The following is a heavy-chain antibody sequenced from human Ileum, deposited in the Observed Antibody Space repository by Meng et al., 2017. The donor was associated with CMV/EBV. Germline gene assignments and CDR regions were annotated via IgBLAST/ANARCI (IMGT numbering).Heavy chain of an antibody. V-gene: IGHV4-39*07. CDR1: GGSVNRNTYY. Sequence: HLQASGPGLVKPSETLSLTCTASGGSVNRNTYYWGWIRQPPGKSLEWIGTIFDSGSAFYNPSLQSRVSVSIDMSRNQLSLSLSSVTAADTAVYYCVRDHGSSSWFFYWGQGTLVTVSS. J-gene: IGHJ4*02. CDR2: IFDSGSA. CDR3: VRDHGSSSWFFY. D-gene: IGHD6-13*01.